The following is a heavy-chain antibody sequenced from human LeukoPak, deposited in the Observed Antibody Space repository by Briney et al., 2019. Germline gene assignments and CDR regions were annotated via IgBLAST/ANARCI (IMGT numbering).Heavy chain of an antibody. V-gene: IGHV3-21*05. CDR1: GFTFSTYA. Sequence: GGSLRLSCAASGFTFSTYAMSWVRQAPGKGLEWVSYISASSTDIHYPDSVKGRFTISRDNAKNSLYLQMNSLRAEDTAVYYCARDRCSGGGCYYYYMDAWGKGTTVTISS. J-gene: IGHJ6*03. CDR3: ARDRCSGGGCYYYYMDA. D-gene: IGHD2-15*01. CDR2: ISASSTDI.